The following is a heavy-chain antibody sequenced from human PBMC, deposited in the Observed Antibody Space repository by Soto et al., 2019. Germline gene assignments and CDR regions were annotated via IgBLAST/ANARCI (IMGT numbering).Heavy chain of an antibody. CDR3: ARARWYYAFDV. Sequence: PSESLSLSCAVSGFFVSSGKYWGCIRKPPGKGLEWIGSIFHGVNTYYNPSLKSRVTISVDMSKNQFSLKLNSVTAADTAVYYCARARWYYAFDVWGQGTVVTVSS. CDR1: GFFVSSGKY. V-gene: IGHV4-38-2*01. J-gene: IGHJ3*01. CDR2: IFHGVNT. D-gene: IGHD2-15*01.